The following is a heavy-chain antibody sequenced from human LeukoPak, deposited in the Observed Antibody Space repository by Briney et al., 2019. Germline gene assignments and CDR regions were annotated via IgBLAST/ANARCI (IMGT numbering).Heavy chain of an antibody. CDR3: ARQIGNGRWYSGH. CDR1: GDSISSITSFDYY. D-gene: IGHD2-8*01. CDR2: INNSRRT. Sequence: PSETLSLTCIVYGDSISSITSFDYYWGWVRQSPGKGLEWIGIINNSRRTYFNPSLKSRVTMSVDTSRNQFSMSLSSLTAADTAVYYCARQIGNGRWYSGHWGQGTLVTVSS. J-gene: IGHJ4*02. V-gene: IGHV4-39*01.